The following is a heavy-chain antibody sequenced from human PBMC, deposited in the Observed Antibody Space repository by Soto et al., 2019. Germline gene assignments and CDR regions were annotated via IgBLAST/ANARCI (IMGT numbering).Heavy chain of an antibody. CDR1: GFTFSSSW. CDR2: INSGASTT. J-gene: IGHJ4*02. CDR3: ARGPTGWFGYDY. V-gene: IGHV3-74*01. Sequence: DVQLVESGGGLVQPGGSLRLSCAASGFTFSSSWMHWVRQAPGKGLVWVSRINSGASTTNYADSVKGRFTISRDNAKNTLYLHMDSLTADDPAVYYCARGPTGWFGYDYWGQGTRVTVSS. D-gene: IGHD3-10*01.